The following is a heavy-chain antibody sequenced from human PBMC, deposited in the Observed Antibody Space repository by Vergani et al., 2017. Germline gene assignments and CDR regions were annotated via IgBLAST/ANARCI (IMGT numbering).Heavy chain of an antibody. Sequence: QITLKESGPTLVKPTQTLTLTCIFPGSSLSTSGVGVGWTRQPPGKAWEWLALIYWDDAKRYSPSLKCRATITKDTSKTQVVLTMTSMDPVDTATYYCARRCMVRGAFRYWGQGTLVTVSS. V-gene: IGHV2-5*02. CDR1: GSSLSTSGVG. CDR3: ARRCMVRGAFRY. CDR2: IYWDDAK. J-gene: IGHJ4*02. D-gene: IGHD3-10*01.